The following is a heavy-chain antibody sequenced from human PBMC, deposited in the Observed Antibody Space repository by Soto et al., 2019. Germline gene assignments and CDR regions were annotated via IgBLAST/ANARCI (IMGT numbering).Heavy chain of an antibody. CDR3: ARCSGGTCYSHAFDI. J-gene: IGHJ3*02. D-gene: IGHD2-15*01. V-gene: IGHV3-48*01. CDR1: GFTFSSYS. CDR2: ISGSSNTI. Sequence: PGGSLRLSCAASGFTFSSYSMNWVRQAPGKGLEWVSYISGSSNTIYYADSVKGRFTISRDNAKNSLYLQMNSLRAEDTAVYFCARCSGGTCYSHAFDIWGQGTMVT.